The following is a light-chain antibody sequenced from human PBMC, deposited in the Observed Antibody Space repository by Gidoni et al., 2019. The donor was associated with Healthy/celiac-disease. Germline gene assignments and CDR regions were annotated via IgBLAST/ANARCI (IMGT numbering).Light chain of an antibody. CDR1: QSVSSY. CDR2: DAS. J-gene: IGKJ4*01. Sequence: EIVLTQSPATLSLSPGERATLSCRASQSVSSYLAWYQQKPGQAPRLLIYDASNRATGIPARFSGSGSXTDFTLTISSLEPEDFAVYYCQXRSNWXXTFGGXTKVEIK. CDR3: QXRSNWXXT. V-gene: IGKV3-11*01.